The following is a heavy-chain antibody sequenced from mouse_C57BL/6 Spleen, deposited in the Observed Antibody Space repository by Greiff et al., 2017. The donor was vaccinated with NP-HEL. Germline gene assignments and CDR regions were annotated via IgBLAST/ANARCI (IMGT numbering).Heavy chain of an antibody. V-gene: IGHV1-7*01. CDR1: GYTFTSYW. CDR3: ARLELGRENAMDY. D-gene: IGHD4-1*01. CDR2: INPSSGYT. J-gene: IGHJ4*01. Sequence: VQLQESGAELAKPGASVKLSCKASGYTFTSYWMHWVKQRPGQGLEWIGYINPSSGYTKYTQKFKDKATLTEDKSSSTAYMQLSILTYEVSAVYDWARLELGRENAMDYWGQGTSVTVSS.